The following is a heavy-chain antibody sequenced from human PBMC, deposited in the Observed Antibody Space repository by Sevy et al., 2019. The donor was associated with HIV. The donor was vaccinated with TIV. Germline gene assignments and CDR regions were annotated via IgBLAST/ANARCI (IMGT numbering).Heavy chain of an antibody. Sequence: QRWGSLRLSCTASGFTFGDYCMSWVRQAPGKGLEWVAFLKSDVYGGTVDHAASVRGRFVISRDDSKTIAYLQMNDLKTEDTGVYYCTRWKAAQSIFDYWGQGALVTVSS. J-gene: IGHJ4*02. CDR1: GFTFGDYC. D-gene: IGHD6-13*01. V-gene: IGHV3-49*04. CDR2: LKSDVYGGTV. CDR3: TRWKAAQSIFDY.